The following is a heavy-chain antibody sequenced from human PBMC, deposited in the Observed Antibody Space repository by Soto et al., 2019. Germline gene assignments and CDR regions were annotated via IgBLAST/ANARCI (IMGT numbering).Heavy chain of an antibody. CDR1: GGSISSGGYS. CDR2: IFYSGST. V-gene: IGHV4-61*08. CDR3: ARAYGLDAFDF. D-gene: IGHD4-17*01. J-gene: IGHJ3*01. Sequence: SETLSLTCAVSGGSISSGGYSWSWIRQPPGKGLEWIGYIFYSGSTNYNPSLKSRVTISVDTSKNQFSLKLSSVTAADTAVYYCARAYGLDAFDFWGQGTMVTVSS.